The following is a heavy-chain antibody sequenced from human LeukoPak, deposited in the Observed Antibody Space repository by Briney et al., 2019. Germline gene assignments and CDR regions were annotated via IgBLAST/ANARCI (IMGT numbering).Heavy chain of an antibody. Sequence: SETLSLTCTVSGGSISSYYWSWIRQPPGKGLETIGYSYYSGSTNYNPSLKSRVTISVDTSKNQFSLKLSSVTAADTAVYYCARGSGWYYYWGQGTLVTVSS. CDR3: ARGSGWYYY. CDR2: SYYSGST. D-gene: IGHD6-19*01. V-gene: IGHV4-59*08. CDR1: GGSISSYY. J-gene: IGHJ4*02.